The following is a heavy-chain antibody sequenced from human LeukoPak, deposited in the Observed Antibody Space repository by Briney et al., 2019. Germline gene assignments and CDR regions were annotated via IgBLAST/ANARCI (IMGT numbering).Heavy chain of an antibody. Sequence: ASVKVSCKASGYTFTAGYYMHWVRQAPGQGLEWMGWINPNSGGTNYAQKFQGRVTMTRDTSISTAYMELSRLRSDDTAVYYCARDYSPRITGTTGLDYWGQGTLVTVSS. V-gene: IGHV1-2*02. CDR2: INPNSGGT. D-gene: IGHD1-7*01. CDR3: ARDYSPRITGTTGLDY. CDR1: GYTFTAGYY. J-gene: IGHJ4*02.